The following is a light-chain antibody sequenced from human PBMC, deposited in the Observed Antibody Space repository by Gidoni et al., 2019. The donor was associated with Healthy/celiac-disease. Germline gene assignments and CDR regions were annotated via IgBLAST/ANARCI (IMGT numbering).Light chain of an antibody. J-gene: IGLJ1*01. V-gene: IGLV2-23*01. CDR1: SSDVGSYNL. Sequence: QSALTQPASVSGSPGQSITLSCTGTSSDVGSYNLVSWYQQPPGKAPKLMIYEGSKRPSGVSNRFSGSMSGNTASLTISGLQAEDEADYYCCSYSGSSTLYVFGTGTKVTVL. CDR3: CSYSGSSTLYV. CDR2: EGS.